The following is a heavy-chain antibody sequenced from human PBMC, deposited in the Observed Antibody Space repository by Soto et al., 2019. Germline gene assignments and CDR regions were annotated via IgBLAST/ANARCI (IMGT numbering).Heavy chain of an antibody. CDR3: ARDVCSGYSCYSFDY. V-gene: IGHV3-21*06. CDR1: GFTFSTYS. D-gene: IGHD5-12*01. CDR2: ISRNSDYI. Sequence: GGSLRLSCTASGFTFSTYSMNWVRQAPGKGLEWVSSISRNSDYIYYADSVRDRFTISRDNAGNSLFLQMNSLRAEDTAVYYCARDVCSGYSCYSFDYWGQGTLVTVSS. J-gene: IGHJ4*02.